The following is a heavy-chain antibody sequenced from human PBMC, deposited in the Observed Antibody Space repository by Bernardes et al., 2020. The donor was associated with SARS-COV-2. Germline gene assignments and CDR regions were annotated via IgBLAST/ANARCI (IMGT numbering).Heavy chain of an antibody. CDR1: GFRFDDYG. J-gene: IGHJ6*02. CDR3: VRDIAPKSYDSGGFWEYHGFDV. V-gene: IGHV3-9*01. CDR2: ITYNGKRI. Sequence: GGSLRLSCAASGFRFDDYGMHWVRQTPGQGLEWVTGITYNGKRIGYADFVRGRIIISRDNAQNSIYVLMHSLTPEDTGLYYCVRDIAPKSYDSGGFWEYHGFDVWGQGTTVTVSS. D-gene: IGHD3-22*01.